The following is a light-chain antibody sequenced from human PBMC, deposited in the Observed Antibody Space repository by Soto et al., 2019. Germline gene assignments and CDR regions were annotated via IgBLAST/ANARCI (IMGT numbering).Light chain of an antibody. V-gene: IGLV2-14*01. CDR3: SSYTSSSVV. CDR1: SSDVGGYNY. CDR2: DVS. Sequence: QSALTQPTSVSGSPGQSITISCTGTSSDVGGYNYVSWYQQHPGKTPKLMMYDVSNRPSGVSNRFSGSMSGNKASLPISGLKAEDEADYYCSSYTSSSVVFGGGTKVTVL. J-gene: IGLJ2*01.